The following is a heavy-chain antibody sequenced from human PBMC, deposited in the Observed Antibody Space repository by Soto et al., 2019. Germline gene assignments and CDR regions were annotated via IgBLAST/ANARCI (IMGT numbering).Heavy chain of an antibody. CDR2: TSYDGTNK. Sequence: GGSLRLSGEVSGFTFSTHGMHWVRQAPGKGLEWVAGTSYDGTNKYYARSVQGRFTISRENSMKTLYLQMNSLRTEDTAVYYCAKDLSGARWYYDALDVWGQGTTVTVSS. J-gene: IGHJ6*02. V-gene: IGHV3-30*18. CDR1: GFTFSTHG. D-gene: IGHD2-15*01. CDR3: AKDLSGARWYYDALDV.